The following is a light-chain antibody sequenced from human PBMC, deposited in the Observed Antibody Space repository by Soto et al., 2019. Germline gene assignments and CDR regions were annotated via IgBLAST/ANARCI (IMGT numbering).Light chain of an antibody. J-gene: IGKJ5*01. Sequence: PGERATLSCRVSQSVSSYLAWYQQKPGQAPRLHIHGASSRATGIPDRFSGSGSGTDFTLTISRLEPEDFAVYYCQQYGSSPLITFGQGTRLEIK. V-gene: IGKV3-20*01. CDR3: QQYGSSPLIT. CDR1: QSVSSY. CDR2: GAS.